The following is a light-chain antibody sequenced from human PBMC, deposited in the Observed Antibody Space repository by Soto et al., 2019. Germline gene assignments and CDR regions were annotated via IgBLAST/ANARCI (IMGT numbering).Light chain of an antibody. Sequence: DTMLTQSPATLSLSPGDRATLSCRASQDVERYLAWYQQKPGQAPRLLIYDAYNRAPGIPARFSGRGSGTDFTLTISSLEPEDFAIYYCQQRAHWPPITFGQGTRLEMK. CDR3: QQRAHWPPIT. V-gene: IGKV3-11*01. CDR2: DAY. J-gene: IGKJ5*01. CDR1: QDVERY.